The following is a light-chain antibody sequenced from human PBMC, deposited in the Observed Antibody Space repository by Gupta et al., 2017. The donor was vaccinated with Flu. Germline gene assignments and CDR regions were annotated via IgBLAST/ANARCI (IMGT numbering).Light chain of an antibody. CDR3: QQYDTYWT. CDR1: HSVSSR. V-gene: IGKV1-5*03. J-gene: IGKJ1*01. CDR2: KAS. Sequence: VGDRVTITCRASHSVSSRLAWYQQKPGKAPKMLIYKASSLESGVPPRFSGSGSGTEFTLTISSLQPDDFATYYCQQYDTYWTFGQGTKVEIK.